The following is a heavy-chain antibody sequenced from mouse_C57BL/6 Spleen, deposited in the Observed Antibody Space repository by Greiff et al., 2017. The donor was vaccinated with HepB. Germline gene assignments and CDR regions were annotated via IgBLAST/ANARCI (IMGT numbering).Heavy chain of an antibody. J-gene: IGHJ2*01. CDR2: IYPGNSDT. CDR3: TRLTTVVATRG. V-gene: IGHV1-5*01. D-gene: IGHD1-1*01. Sequence: VQLQQSGTVLARPGASVKMSCKTSGYTFTSYWMHWVKQRPGQGLEWIGAIYPGNSDTSYNQKFKGKAKLTAFTSASTAYMELSSLTNEDSAVYYCTRLTTVVATRGWGQGTTLTVSS. CDR1: GYTFTSYW.